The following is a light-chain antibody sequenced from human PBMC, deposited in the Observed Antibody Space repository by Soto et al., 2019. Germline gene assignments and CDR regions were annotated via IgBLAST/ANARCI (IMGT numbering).Light chain of an antibody. CDR1: QSVSSN. Sequence: EIWMTQSPATLSVSPGERATLSCGASQSVSSNLAWYQQKPGQAPRLLIYGASTRATGIPARFSGSGYGTELTITISSMQSEDFAVYYCQQYNNWPRTFGHGTKVDIK. CDR2: GAS. CDR3: QQYNNWPRT. V-gene: IGKV3-15*01. J-gene: IGKJ1*01.